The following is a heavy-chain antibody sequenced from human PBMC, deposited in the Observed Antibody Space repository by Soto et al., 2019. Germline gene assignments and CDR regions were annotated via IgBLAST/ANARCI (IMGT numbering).Heavy chain of an antibody. D-gene: IGHD2-15*01. J-gene: IGHJ6*02. CDR2: ISYDGNNK. Sequence: PGGSLRLSCAASGFTFSSYGMHWVRQAPGKGLEWVAVISYDGNNKYYVVSVKGRFTISRDNSKNTLYLQMNSLRAEDTAVYYCAKDEVLVVAVARDYYGMDVWGQGTLVTVSS. V-gene: IGHV3-30*18. CDR3: AKDEVLVVAVARDYYGMDV. CDR1: GFTFSSYG.